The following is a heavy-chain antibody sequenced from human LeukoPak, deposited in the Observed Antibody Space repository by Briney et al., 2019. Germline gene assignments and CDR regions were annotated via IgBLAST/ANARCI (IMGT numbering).Heavy chain of an antibody. D-gene: IGHD5-18*01. Sequence: ASVKVSCKASGYTFTGYYIHWVRQAPGQGLEWMGRIIPIFGIANYAQKFQGRVTITADKSTSTAYMELSSLRSEDTAVYYCARVVTPHDAFDIWGQGTMVTVSS. CDR2: IIPIFGIA. J-gene: IGHJ3*02. CDR1: GYTFTGYY. V-gene: IGHV1-69*04. CDR3: ARVVTPHDAFDI.